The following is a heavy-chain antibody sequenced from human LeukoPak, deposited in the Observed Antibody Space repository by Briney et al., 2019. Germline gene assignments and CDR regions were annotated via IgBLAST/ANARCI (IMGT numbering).Heavy chain of an antibody. J-gene: IGHJ4*02. CDR2: ISYDGSNK. Sequence: GGSLRLSCAASGFTFSSYAMHWVRQAPGKGLEWVAVISYDGSNKYYADSVKGRFTISRDNSKNTLYLQMNSLRAEDTAVYYCAITRYSGSSPFDSWGQGTLVTVSS. CDR3: AITRYSGSSPFDS. V-gene: IGHV3-30-3*01. CDR1: GFTFSSYA. D-gene: IGHD1-26*01.